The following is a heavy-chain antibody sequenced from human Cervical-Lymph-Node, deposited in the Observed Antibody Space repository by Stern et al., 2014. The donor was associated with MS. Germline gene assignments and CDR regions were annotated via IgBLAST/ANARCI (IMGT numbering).Heavy chain of an antibody. D-gene: IGHD3-22*01. CDR1: GFTFTSSA. J-gene: IGHJ3*02. CDR3: AAEPMYYSDSVGAFDI. Sequence: QLVESGPEVKKPGTSVKVSCKASGFTFTSSAVQWVRQARGQRLAWIGWIVVGSGNTNYAQKFQEIVTITRDMSTSTAYMELSSLRSEDTAVYYCAAEPMYYSDSVGAFDIWGQGTMVTVSS. CDR2: IVVGSGNT. V-gene: IGHV1-58*01.